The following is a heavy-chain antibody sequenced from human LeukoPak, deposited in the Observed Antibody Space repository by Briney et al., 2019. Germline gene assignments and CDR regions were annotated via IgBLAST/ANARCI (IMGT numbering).Heavy chain of an antibody. CDR2: INPNSGGT. CDR3: AREIRSGYYYYMDV. J-gene: IGHJ6*03. V-gene: IGHV1-2*06. Sequence: ASVKVSCKASGYTFTGYYMHWVRQAPGQGLEWMGRINPNSGGTNYAQKFQGRVTMTRDTSIGTAYMELSRLRSDDTAVYYCAREIRSGYYYYMDVWGKGTTVTVSS. CDR1: GYTFTGYY.